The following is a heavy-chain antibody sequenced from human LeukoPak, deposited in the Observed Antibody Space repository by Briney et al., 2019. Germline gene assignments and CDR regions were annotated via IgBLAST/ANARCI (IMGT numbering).Heavy chain of an antibody. D-gene: IGHD3-3*01. V-gene: IGHV3-15*07. CDR1: GFTFSSYS. CDR2: IKSKTDGGTT. J-gene: IGHJ5*02. Sequence: GGSLRLSCAASGFTFSSYSMNWVRQAPGKGLEWVGRIKSKTDGGTTDYAAPVKGRFTISRDDSKNTLYLQMNSLKTEDTAVYYCITDSMPLDFWSGYGPTFDPWGQGTLVTVSS. CDR3: ITDSMPLDFWSGYGPTFDP.